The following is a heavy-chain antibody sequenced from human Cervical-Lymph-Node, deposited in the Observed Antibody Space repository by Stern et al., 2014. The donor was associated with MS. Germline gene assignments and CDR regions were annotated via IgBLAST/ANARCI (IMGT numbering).Heavy chain of an antibody. Sequence: VQLLESGAEVKKPGASVKVSCKVSGYTFTSYDIHWVRPTAGHGLEWLGWMNPNRGSTGYGQKFQGRITMTGDTSTRTAYLELRSLRSDDTAVYYCARGLVTYSSGWFDFWGQGTQVSVSS. CDR2: MNPNRGST. V-gene: IGHV1-8*01. D-gene: IGHD6-19*01. CDR1: GYTFTSYD. J-gene: IGHJ5*01. CDR3: ARGLVTYSSGWFDF.